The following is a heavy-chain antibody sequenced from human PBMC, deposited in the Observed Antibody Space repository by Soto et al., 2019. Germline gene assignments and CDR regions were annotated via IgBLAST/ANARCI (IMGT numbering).Heavy chain of an antibody. CDR1: GGSISSYY. CDR2: IYYSGST. D-gene: IGHD3-10*01. V-gene: IGHV4-59*08. Sequence: SETLSLTCTVSGGSISSYYWSWIRQPPGKGLEWIGYIYYSGSTNYNPSLKSRVTISVDTSKNQFSLKLSSVTAADTAVYYCARRAVRGVIPIDAFDIWGQGTMVTVSS. J-gene: IGHJ3*02. CDR3: ARRAVRGVIPIDAFDI.